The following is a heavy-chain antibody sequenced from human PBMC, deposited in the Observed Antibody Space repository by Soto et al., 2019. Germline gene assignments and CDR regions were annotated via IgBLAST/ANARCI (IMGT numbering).Heavy chain of an antibody. V-gene: IGHV3-30*18. CDR3: AKAPWVGYDYNGVDY. CDR1: GFTFSSYG. Sequence: QLGGSLRLSCAASGFTFSSYGMHWVRQAPGKGLEWVAVISYDGSNKYYADSVKGRFTISRDNSKNTLYLQMNSLRAEDTAVYYCAKAPWVGYDYNGVDYWGQGTLVTVSS. D-gene: IGHD5-12*01. J-gene: IGHJ4*02. CDR2: ISYDGSNK.